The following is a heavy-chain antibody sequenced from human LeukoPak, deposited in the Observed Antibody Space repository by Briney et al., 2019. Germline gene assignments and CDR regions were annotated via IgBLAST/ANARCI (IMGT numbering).Heavy chain of an antibody. V-gene: IGHV3-74*01. Sequence: GGSLRLSCAASGFTFSSYWMHWVRQAPGKGLVWASRINSDGSNTSYADSVKGRFTISRDNAKNTLYLQMNSLRAEDTAVYYCASRGCYYDSSGYYKGVPDKYIQHWGQGTLGTVSS. CDR1: GFTFSSYW. CDR2: INSDGSNT. CDR3: ASRGCYYDSSGYYKGVPDKYIQH. J-gene: IGHJ1*01. D-gene: IGHD3-22*01.